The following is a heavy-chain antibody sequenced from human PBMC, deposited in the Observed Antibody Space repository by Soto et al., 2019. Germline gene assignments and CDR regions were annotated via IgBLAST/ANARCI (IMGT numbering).Heavy chain of an antibody. V-gene: IGHV1-18*01. D-gene: IGHD1-26*01. CDR3: ARDRGATGLWWFDP. Sequence: ASVKVSCKASGYTFTNSGISWVRQAPGQGLEWMGWISAYNGNTNYAQKLQGRVTMTTDTSTSTAYMELRSLRSDDTAVYYCARDRGATGLWWFDPWGQGTLVTVSS. J-gene: IGHJ5*02. CDR2: ISAYNGNT. CDR1: GYTFTNSG.